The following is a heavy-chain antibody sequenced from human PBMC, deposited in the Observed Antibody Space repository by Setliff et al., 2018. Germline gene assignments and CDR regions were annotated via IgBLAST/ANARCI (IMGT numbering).Heavy chain of an antibody. D-gene: IGHD5-18*01. CDR2: IYYSGST. CDR1: GGSISSGGYY. CDR3: ARVPRFTDTRNAFDI. V-gene: IGHV4-31*03. J-gene: IGHJ3*02. Sequence: SETLSLTRTVSGGSISSGGYYWSWIRQHPGKGLEWIGYIYYSGSTYYNPSLKSRVTISVDTSKNQFSLKLSSVTAADTAVYYCARVPRFTDTRNAFDIWGQGTMVTVSS.